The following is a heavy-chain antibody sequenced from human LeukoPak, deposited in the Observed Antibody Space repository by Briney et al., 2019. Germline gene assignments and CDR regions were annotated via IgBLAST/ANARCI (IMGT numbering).Heavy chain of an antibody. V-gene: IGHV1-3*01. J-gene: IGHJ5*02. Sequence: ASVKVSCKASGYTFTSYAMHWVRQAPGQRLEWMGWINAGNGNTKYSQKFQGRDTITRDTSASTAYMELSSLRSEDTAVYYCARDKNVLRFLEWLPNNWFDPWGQGTLVTVSS. D-gene: IGHD3-3*01. CDR1: GYTFTSYA. CDR3: ARDKNVLRFLEWLPNNWFDP. CDR2: INAGNGNT.